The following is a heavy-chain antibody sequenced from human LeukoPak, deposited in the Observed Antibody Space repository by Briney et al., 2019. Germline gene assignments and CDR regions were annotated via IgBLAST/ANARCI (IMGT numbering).Heavy chain of an antibody. Sequence: GGSLRLSCAASGFTFSSHAMSWVSQAPGKGLEWVSAISGSGISTYYSDSVKGRFTISRDNSKNTLYLQMNSLRAEDTAVYYCARHLGYSSSHTEYWGHGSLITVSS. CDR3: ARHLGYSSSHTEY. J-gene: IGHJ4*01. CDR2: ISGSGIST. V-gene: IGHV3-23*01. CDR1: GFTFSSHA. D-gene: IGHD6-13*01.